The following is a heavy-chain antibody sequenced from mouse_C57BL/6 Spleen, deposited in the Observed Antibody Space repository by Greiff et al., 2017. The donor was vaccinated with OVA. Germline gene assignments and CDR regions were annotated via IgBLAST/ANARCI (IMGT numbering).Heavy chain of an antibody. CDR2: IAPSDIFP. CDR3: ARRTPSYGSLWYFDV. J-gene: IGHJ1*03. D-gene: IGHD1-1*01. V-gene: IGHV1-50*01. CDR1: GYTFTSYW. Sequence: VQLQQPGAELVKPGASVKLSCKASGYTFTSYWMQWVKQRPGQGLEWIGAIAPSDIFPHSNQKFKGKATLTVDTSSSTAYMQLSSLTSEDSAVYYCARRTPSYGSLWYFDVWGTGTTVTVSS.